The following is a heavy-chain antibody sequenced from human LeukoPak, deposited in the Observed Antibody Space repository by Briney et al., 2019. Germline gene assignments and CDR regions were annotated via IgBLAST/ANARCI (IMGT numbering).Heavy chain of an antibody. D-gene: IGHD3-22*01. J-gene: IGHJ3*01. Sequence: GGSLKISCKGSGYSFTSYWIGWVRQMPGKGLEWMGIIYPDDPDIRYSPSFQGQVTISGDKSFSTVYLQWSSLKASDTAMYFCAKKRSSGYYDSGGYAIDAFDVWGQGTMVTVSS. V-gene: IGHV5-51*01. CDR1: GYSFTSYW. CDR2: IYPDDPDI. CDR3: AKKRSSGYYDSGGYAIDAFDV.